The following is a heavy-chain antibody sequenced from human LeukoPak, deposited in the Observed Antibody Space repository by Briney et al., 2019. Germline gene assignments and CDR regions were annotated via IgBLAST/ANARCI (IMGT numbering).Heavy chain of an antibody. D-gene: IGHD6-19*01. CDR2: INPNGGGT. J-gene: IGHJ6*03. Sequence: ASVKVSCKASGYTFTGYYIHWVRQAPGQGLEWMGWINPNGGGTNYAQKFQGRVTMTRDTSISTAYMELSRLRSDDTAVYYCARSEQFPYYMDVWGKGTTVTVSS. CDR1: GYTFTGYY. V-gene: IGHV1-2*02. CDR3: ARSEQFPYYMDV.